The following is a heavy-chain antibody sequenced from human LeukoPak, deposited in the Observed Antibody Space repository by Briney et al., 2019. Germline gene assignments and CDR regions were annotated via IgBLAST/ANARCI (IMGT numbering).Heavy chain of an antibody. CDR1: GGSISSYY. CDR2: IDYSGST. Sequence: SETLSLTCSVSGGSISSYYWRGLRQPPGRGVEWVGYIDYSGSTNYNPSLKSRVTISVDTSKNQFTLKLSSVTAADTAVYYGARRIAVAGTAGGLFDYWGQGTLVTVSS. J-gene: IGHJ4*02. CDR3: ARRIAVAGTAGGLFDY. D-gene: IGHD6-19*01. V-gene: IGHV4-59*08.